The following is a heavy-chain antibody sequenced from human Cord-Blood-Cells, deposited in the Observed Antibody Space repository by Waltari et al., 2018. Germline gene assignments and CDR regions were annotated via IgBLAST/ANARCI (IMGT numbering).Heavy chain of an antibody. Sequence: QVQLQQWGAGLLKPSETLSLTCAVYGGSFSGYYWSWIRPPPGKGLEWIGEINHSGSTNYNPSLKSRVTISVDTSKNQFSLKLSSVTAADTAVYYCARRRNIVVVPASNYNWFDPWGQGTLVTVSS. V-gene: IGHV4-34*01. D-gene: IGHD2-2*01. CDR2: INHSGST. CDR1: GGSFSGYY. J-gene: IGHJ5*02. CDR3: ARRRNIVVVPASNYNWFDP.